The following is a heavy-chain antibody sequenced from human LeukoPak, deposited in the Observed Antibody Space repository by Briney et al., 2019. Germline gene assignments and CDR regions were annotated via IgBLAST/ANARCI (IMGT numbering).Heavy chain of an antibody. D-gene: IGHD2-2*01. V-gene: IGHV1-2*02. Sequence: ASVKVSCKASGYTFTGYYMHWVRQAPGQGLEWMGWINPNSGGTNYAQKFQGRVTMTRDTSISTAYMELSRLRSDDTAVYYCARVIRPVIIDVVPTENDYWGQGTLVTVSS. CDR1: GYTFTGYY. CDR2: INPNSGGT. CDR3: ARVIRPVIIDVVPTENDY. J-gene: IGHJ4*02.